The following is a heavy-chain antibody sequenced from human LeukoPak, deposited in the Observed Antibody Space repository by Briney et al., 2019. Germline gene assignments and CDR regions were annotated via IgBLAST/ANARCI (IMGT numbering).Heavy chain of an antibody. CDR3: ARDIVVVPAVGAYYYYGMDV. V-gene: IGHV4-59*01. Sequence: SETLSLTCTVSGGSISSYYWSWIRQPPGKGLEWIGYIYYSGSTNYNPSLKSRVTISVDTSKNQFSLKLSSVTAADTAVYYCARDIVVVPAVGAYYYYGMDVWGQGTTVTVSS. D-gene: IGHD2-2*01. CDR1: GGSISSYY. J-gene: IGHJ6*02. CDR2: IYYSGST.